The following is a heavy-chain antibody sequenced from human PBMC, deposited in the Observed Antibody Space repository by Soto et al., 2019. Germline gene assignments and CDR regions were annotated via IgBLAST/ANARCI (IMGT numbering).Heavy chain of an antibody. CDR2: ISGSGGST. Sequence: EVQLLESGGGLVQPGGSLRLSCAASGFTFSSYAMSWVRQAPGKGLESVSAISGSGGSTYYADSVKGRFTISRDNSKNTLYLQMNSLRAEDTAVYYCAKDLEGGYSYGYIDYYYYGMDVWGQGTTVTVSS. D-gene: IGHD5-18*01. CDR1: GFTFSSYA. CDR3: AKDLEGGYSYGYIDYYYYGMDV. J-gene: IGHJ6*02. V-gene: IGHV3-23*01.